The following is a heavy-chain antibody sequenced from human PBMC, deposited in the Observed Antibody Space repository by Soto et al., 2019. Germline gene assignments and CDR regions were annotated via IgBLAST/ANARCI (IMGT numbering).Heavy chain of an antibody. Sequence: GGSLRLSCVASGFTFSSYAMHWVRQAPGKGLEYVSAISSNGGSTYYANSVKGRFTISRDNSKNTLYLQMGSLRAEDMAVYYCARMYSSGWGFFDYWGQGTLVTVSS. V-gene: IGHV3-64*01. CDR2: ISSNGGST. D-gene: IGHD6-19*01. J-gene: IGHJ4*02. CDR3: ARMYSSGWGFFDY. CDR1: GFTFSSYA.